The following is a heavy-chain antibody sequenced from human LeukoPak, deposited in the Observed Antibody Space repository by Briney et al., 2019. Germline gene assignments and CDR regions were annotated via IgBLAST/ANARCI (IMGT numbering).Heavy chain of an antibody. CDR3: AGDYIWGRLF. CDR2: INHTGGT. Sequence: PSETLSLTCAVYGGSFSSYYWSWIRQPPGEGLEWIGEINHTGGTNYNPSLKSRVTISVDTSKNQFSLKLSPVTAADTAVYYCAGDYIWGRLFWGQGTLVTVSS. J-gene: IGHJ4*01. D-gene: IGHD3-16*01. V-gene: IGHV4-34*01. CDR1: GGSFSSYY.